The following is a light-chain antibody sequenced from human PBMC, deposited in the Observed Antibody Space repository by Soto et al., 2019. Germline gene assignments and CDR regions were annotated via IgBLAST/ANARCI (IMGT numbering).Light chain of an antibody. CDR3: QQYNNWPLT. J-gene: IGKJ4*01. Sequence: EIVMTQSPATLSVSPGERATLSCRASRSVSSNLAWYQQKPGQAPRLLIYGASTGATGIPARFSGSGSGTEFTLTISSLQSEDFAVYYCQQYNNWPLTFGGGTKVEIK. CDR1: RSVSSN. CDR2: GAS. V-gene: IGKV3-15*01.